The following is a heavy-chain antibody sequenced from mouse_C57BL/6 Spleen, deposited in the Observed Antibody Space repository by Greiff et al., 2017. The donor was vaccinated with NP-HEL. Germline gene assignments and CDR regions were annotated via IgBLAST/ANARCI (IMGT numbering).Heavy chain of an antibody. CDR1: GYTFTYYY. V-gene: IGHV1-76*01. CDR2: IYPGSGNT. CDR3: ASYGSEDFDV. D-gene: IGHD1-1*01. J-gene: IGHJ1*03. Sequence: QVQLQQSGAELVRPGASVKLSCKASGYTFTYYYINWVKQRPGQGLEWIARIYPGSGNTYYNEKFKGKATLTAEKSSSTAYMQLSSLTSEDSAVYFCASYGSEDFDVWGTGTTVTVSS.